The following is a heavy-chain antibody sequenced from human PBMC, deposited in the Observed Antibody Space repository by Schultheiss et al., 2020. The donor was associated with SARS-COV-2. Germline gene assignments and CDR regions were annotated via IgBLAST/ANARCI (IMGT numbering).Heavy chain of an antibody. V-gene: IGHV3-33*08. CDR2: IWYDGSNK. Sequence: GGSLRLSCAASGFTFSSYGMHWVRQAPGKGLEWVAVIWYDGSNKYYADSVKGRFTISRDNSKNTLYLQMNSLRSEDTAVYYCAREDVSGYPILYYGMDVWGQGTTVTVSS. J-gene: IGHJ6*02. CDR1: GFTFSSYG. CDR3: AREDVSGYPILYYGMDV. D-gene: IGHD3-22*01.